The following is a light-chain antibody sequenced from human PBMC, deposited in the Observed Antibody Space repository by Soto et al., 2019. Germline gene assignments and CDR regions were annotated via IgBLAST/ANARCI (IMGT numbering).Light chain of an antibody. CDR1: SSDVGGYSS. J-gene: IGLJ7*01. V-gene: IGLV2-14*01. CDR3: SSYTSSNTWV. CDR2: GVS. Sequence: QSVLTQPASVSGSPGQSITISCTGTSSDVGGYSSVSWYQQHPGKAPKLMIYGVSNRPSGISNRFSGSKSGNTASLTISGLQAEDEADYYCSSYTSSNTWVFGGGTQLTVL.